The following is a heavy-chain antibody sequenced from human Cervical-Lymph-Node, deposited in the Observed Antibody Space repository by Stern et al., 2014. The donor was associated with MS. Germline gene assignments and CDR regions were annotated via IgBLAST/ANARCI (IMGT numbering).Heavy chain of an antibody. CDR1: GYTFTNYG. CDR3: ARDPHIAVAGTGGGFDP. Sequence: VQLLESGAEVKKPGASVKVSCKASGYTFTNYGISWVRQAPGQGLEWMGWISGSNDDTNYVEKFQGRVTMTTDTSTSTAYMELRSLRSDDTAVYYCARDPHIAVAGTGGGFDPWGQGTLVTVSS. V-gene: IGHV1-18*01. D-gene: IGHD6-19*01. J-gene: IGHJ5*02. CDR2: ISGSNDDT.